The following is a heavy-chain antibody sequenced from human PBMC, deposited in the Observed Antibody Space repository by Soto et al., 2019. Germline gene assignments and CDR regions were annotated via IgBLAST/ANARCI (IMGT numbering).Heavy chain of an antibody. D-gene: IGHD5-18*01. J-gene: IGHJ5*02. CDR3: VRALRHTAMVYPWFDP. CDR2: IYESGYT. CDR1: GASVSTGAYY. Sequence: SETLSLTCTVSGASVSTGAYYWGWVRQRPGKGLEWVGYIYESGYTYYNTSLKSRLTIPLDRSNNQFSLGLTSVTAADTAVYYCVRALRHTAMVYPWFDPWGQGTLVTVSS. V-gene: IGHV4-31*03.